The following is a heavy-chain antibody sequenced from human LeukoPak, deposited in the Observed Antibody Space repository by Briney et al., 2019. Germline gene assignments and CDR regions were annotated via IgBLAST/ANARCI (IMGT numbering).Heavy chain of an antibody. V-gene: IGHV4-31*03. CDR2: IYYSGST. CDR1: GGSISSGGYY. Sequence: SQTLSLTCTVSGGSISSGGYYWSWIRQHPGTGLEWIGYIYYSGSTYYNPSLKSRVTISVDTSKNQFSLKLSSVTAADTAVYYCARVSPYYYYYGMDVWGQGTTVTVSS. J-gene: IGHJ6*02. CDR3: ARVSPYYYYYGMDV.